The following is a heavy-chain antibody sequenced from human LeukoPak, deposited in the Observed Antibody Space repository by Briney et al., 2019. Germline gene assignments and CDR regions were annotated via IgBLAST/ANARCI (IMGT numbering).Heavy chain of an antibody. CDR2: VSGHGGKT. D-gene: IGHD3-10*01. J-gene: IGHJ4*02. CDR3: AKANSGTSYYFDY. Sequence: GGSLRLSCAASGFTFSSYAMTWVRQAPGKGLEWVSAVSGHGGKTYYAESVKGRFTISRDNSNNILFLKMNSLRAEDTALYYCAKANSGTSYYFDYWGQGTLVTVSS. V-gene: IGHV3-23*01. CDR1: GFTFSSYA.